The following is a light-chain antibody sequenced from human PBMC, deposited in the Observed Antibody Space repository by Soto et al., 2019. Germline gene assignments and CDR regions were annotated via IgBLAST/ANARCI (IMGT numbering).Light chain of an antibody. CDR2: QAS. CDR1: QSISNW. CDR3: QQYNSYSQT. J-gene: IGKJ1*01. V-gene: IGKV1-5*03. Sequence: DIQMTQSPSTLSASVGDRVTITCRASQSISNWLVWYQQKPGKAPKLLIYQASSLESGVPSRFSGRGSGTEFTLTINSLQPEDFATYYCQQYNSYSQTFGQGTKVVIK.